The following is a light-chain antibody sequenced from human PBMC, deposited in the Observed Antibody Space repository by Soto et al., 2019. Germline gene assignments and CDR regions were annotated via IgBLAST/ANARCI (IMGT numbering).Light chain of an antibody. CDR3: QPYNNWPLT. J-gene: IGKJ4*01. V-gene: IGKV3-11*01. CDR2: DAS. CDR1: QSVSSD. Sequence: EIVLTQSPATLSLSPGERATLSCRASQSVSSDLAWYQQKPGQAPRLLIYDASNRATGIPDRFSGSGSGTDFTLTINSLQSEDFAIYYCQPYNNWPLTFGGGTKVDIK.